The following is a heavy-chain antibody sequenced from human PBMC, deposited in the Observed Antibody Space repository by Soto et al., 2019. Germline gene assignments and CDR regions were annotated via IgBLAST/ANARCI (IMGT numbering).Heavy chain of an antibody. V-gene: IGHV3-21*01. CDR2: ISSSSSYI. CDR1: GFTFSSYS. J-gene: IGHJ4*02. CDR3: ARMVETKKAARLTATLDY. Sequence: GGSLRLSCAASGFTFSSYSMNWVRQAPGKGLEWVSSISSSSSYIYYADSVKGRFTISRDNAKNSLYLQMNSLRAEDTAVYYCARMVETKKAARLTATLDYWGQGTLVTVSS. D-gene: IGHD6-6*01.